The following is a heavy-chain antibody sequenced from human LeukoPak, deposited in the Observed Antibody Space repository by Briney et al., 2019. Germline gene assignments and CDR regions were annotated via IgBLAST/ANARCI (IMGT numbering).Heavy chain of an antibody. D-gene: IGHD5-12*01. J-gene: IGHJ4*02. Sequence: SETLSLTCSVSGYSINNGGYSWSWIRQPPGKGLEWIGYMYHIGSTYYNPSLKSRVTISLDRSKNQFSLNLSSVTAADTAVYYCARGGRSYFDYWGQGTLVTAPS. V-gene: IGHV4-30-2*01. CDR2: MYHIGST. CDR1: GYSINNGGYS. CDR3: ARGGRSYFDY.